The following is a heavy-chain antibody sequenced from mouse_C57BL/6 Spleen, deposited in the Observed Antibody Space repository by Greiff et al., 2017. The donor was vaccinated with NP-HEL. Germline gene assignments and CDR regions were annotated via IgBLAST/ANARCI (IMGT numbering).Heavy chain of an antibody. V-gene: IGHV1-64*01. J-gene: IGHJ2*01. D-gene: IGHD1-1*01. Sequence: VQLQQPGAELVKPGASVKLSCKASGYTFTSYWMHWVKQRPGQGLEWIGMIHPNSGSTNYNEKFKSKATLTVDKSSSTAYMQLSSLTSEDSAVYYCARLDTTVVFDYWGQGTTLTVSS. CDR1: GYTFTSYW. CDR2: IHPNSGST. CDR3: ARLDTTVVFDY.